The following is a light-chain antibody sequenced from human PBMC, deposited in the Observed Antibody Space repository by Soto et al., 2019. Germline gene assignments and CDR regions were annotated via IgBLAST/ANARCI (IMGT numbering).Light chain of an antibody. CDR3: QQYNSYPWT. Sequence: EIVLSQSPDTLSLSPGERVTLSCRASQTIGDNDLAWYQQKPGQAPRLLIYGASSRATGIPDRFSGSGSGTEFTLTISSLQPDDFATYYCQQYNSYPWTFGQGTKVDIK. V-gene: IGKV3-20*01. CDR2: GAS. CDR1: QTIGDND. J-gene: IGKJ1*01.